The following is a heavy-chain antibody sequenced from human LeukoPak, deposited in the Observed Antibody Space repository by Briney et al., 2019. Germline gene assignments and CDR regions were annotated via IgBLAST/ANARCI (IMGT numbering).Heavy chain of an antibody. CDR3: ARDRYCSGGSCYAADAFDI. V-gene: IGHV1-18*01. CDR1: GYTFTSYG. J-gene: IGHJ3*02. D-gene: IGHD2-15*01. Sequence: VASVTVSCKASGYTFTSYGISWVRQAPGQGLEWMGWISAYNGNTNYAQKLQGRVTMTTDTSTSTAYMELRSLRSDDTAVYYCARDRYCSGGSCYAADAFDIWGQGTMVTVSS. CDR2: ISAYNGNT.